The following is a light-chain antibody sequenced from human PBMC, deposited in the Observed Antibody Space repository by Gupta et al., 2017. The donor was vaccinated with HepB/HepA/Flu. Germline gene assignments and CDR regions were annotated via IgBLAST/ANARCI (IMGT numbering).Light chain of an antibody. V-gene: IGKV1-39*01. CDR3: QQSYGPPT. J-gene: IGKJ4*01. Sequence: DIQMTQSPSSLSASVGDRVTITCRASQSISKYLNWYQQKPGKAPKLLIYAGSSVQGGVPSRFSGSSSGTDFILTSSSRQPEDFATYYWQQSYGPPTFGGGTKVEIK. CDR1: QSISKY. CDR2: AGS.